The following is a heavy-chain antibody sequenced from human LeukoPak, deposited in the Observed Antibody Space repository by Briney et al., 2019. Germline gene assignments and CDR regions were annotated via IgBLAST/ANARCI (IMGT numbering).Heavy chain of an antibody. D-gene: IGHD6-19*01. CDR2: ISWNSGSI. V-gene: IGHV3-9*01. Sequence: GGSLRLSCAASGFTFDDYAMHWVRQAPGKGLEWVSGISWNSGSIAYADSVKGRFTISRDNAKNSLYLQMNSLRAEDTAVYYCARGGKRALAGTRSPQYFQHWGQGTLVTVSS. CDR1: GFTFDDYA. J-gene: IGHJ1*01. CDR3: ARGGKRALAGTRSPQYFQH.